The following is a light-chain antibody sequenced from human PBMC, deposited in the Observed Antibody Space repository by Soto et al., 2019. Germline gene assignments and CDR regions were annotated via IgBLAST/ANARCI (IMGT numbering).Light chain of an antibody. V-gene: IGKV1-39*01. CDR1: QSISVY. CDR2: AAS. CDR3: QQSYRIPYT. J-gene: IGKJ2*01. Sequence: DIQMTQSPSSLSVSIGDRITITCRSSQSISVYLNWYQKKPGTPPKLLIYAASNLQSGVPSRFIGSGSGTDFTLTISSLQPEDFASYYSQQSYRIPYTVGQGTKLEI.